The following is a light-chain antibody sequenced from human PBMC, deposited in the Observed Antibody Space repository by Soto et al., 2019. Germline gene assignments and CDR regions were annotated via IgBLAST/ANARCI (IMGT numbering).Light chain of an antibody. Sequence: HSVLTQPASVSGSPGQSITISCTGTSSDVGGYNYVSWYQQHPGKAPKLMIYDVSNRPSGVSNRFSGSKSGNTASLTISGLQAEDEADYYCSSYTRSSTQVFGGGTKLTVL. CDR1: SSDVGGYNY. CDR2: DVS. V-gene: IGLV2-14*01. CDR3: SSYTRSSTQV. J-gene: IGLJ2*01.